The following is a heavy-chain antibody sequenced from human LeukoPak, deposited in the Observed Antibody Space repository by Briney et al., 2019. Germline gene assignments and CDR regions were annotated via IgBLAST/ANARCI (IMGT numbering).Heavy chain of an antibody. V-gene: IGHV4-59*01. CDR3: ARVGAMYYYGSEPHWFDP. J-gene: IGHJ5*02. CDR1: GGSISSYY. CDR2: IYYSGST. D-gene: IGHD3-10*01. Sequence: SETLSLTCTVSGGSISSYYWSWIRQPPGKGLEWIGYIYYSGSTNYNPSLKSRVTISVDTSKNQFSLKLSSVTAADTAVYYCARVGAMYYYGSEPHWFDPWDQGTLVTVSS.